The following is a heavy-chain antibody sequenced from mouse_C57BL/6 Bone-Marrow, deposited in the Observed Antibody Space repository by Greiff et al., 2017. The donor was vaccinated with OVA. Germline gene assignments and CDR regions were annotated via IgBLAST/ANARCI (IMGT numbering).Heavy chain of an antibody. CDR2: IYPRDGST. J-gene: IGHJ2*01. CDR3: ARSNYFDY. CDR1: GYTFTSYD. Sequence: QVQLQQSGPELVKPGASVKLSCKASGYTFTSYDINWVKRRPGQGLEWIGWIYPRDGSTTYNEKFKGKATLTVDTSSSTAYMELHSLTSDDSAVYFCARSNYFDYWGQGTTLTVSS. V-gene: IGHV1-85*01.